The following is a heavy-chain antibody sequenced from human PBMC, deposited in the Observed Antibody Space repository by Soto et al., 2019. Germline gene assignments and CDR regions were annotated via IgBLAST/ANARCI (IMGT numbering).Heavy chain of an antibody. CDR1: GFTFSSYW. CDR2: INSDGSST. CDR3: ARDNFRKGRQWLTKSTLLDY. D-gene: IGHD6-19*01. V-gene: IGHV3-74*01. Sequence: GGSLRLSCAASGFTFSSYWMHWVRQAPGKGLVWVSRINSDGSSTSYADSVKGRFTISRDNAKNTLYLQMNSLRAEDTAVYYCARDNFRKGRQWLTKSTLLDYWGQGTLVTVSS. J-gene: IGHJ4*02.